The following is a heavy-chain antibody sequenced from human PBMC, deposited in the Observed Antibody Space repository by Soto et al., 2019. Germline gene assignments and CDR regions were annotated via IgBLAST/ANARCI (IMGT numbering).Heavy chain of an antibody. V-gene: IGHV3-23*01. D-gene: IGHD3-22*01. Sequence: GGSLRLSCAASGFTFSSYAMSWVRQAPGKGLEWVSAISGSGGSAYYADSVKGRFTISRDNSKNTLYLQMNSLRAEDTAVYYCAKSPAVSGYYSFDYRGQGTLVTVSS. J-gene: IGHJ4*02. CDR2: ISGSGGSA. CDR1: GFTFSSYA. CDR3: AKSPAVSGYYSFDY.